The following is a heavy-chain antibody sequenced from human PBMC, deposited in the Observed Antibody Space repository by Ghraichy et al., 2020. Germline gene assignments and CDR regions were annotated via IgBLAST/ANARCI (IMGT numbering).Heavy chain of an antibody. CDR1: GGSFSGYY. CDR2: INHSGST. D-gene: IGHD5-18*01. V-gene: IGHV4-34*01. CDR3: ARIPGYSYGPFDY. Sequence: SETLSLTCAVYGGSFSGYYWSWIRQPPGKGLEWIGEINHSGSTNYNPSLKSRVTISVDTSKNQFSLKLSSVTAADTAVYYCARIPGYSYGPFDYWGQGTLVTVSS. J-gene: IGHJ4*02.